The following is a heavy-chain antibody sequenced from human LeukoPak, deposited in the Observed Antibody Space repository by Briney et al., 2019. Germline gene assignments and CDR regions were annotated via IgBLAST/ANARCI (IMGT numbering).Heavy chain of an antibody. D-gene: IGHD3-22*01. CDR1: GGSFSGYY. CDR2: IYYSGSS. Sequence: SETLSLTCAVYGGSFSGYYWSWIRQPPGKGLEWIGSIYYSGSSFYNPSLKSRVTISVDTSKNQFSLKLSSVTAADRAVYYCARQAGRIPMIIVAIDYWGQGTLVTVSS. CDR3: ARQAGRIPMIIVAIDY. V-gene: IGHV4-34*01. J-gene: IGHJ4*02.